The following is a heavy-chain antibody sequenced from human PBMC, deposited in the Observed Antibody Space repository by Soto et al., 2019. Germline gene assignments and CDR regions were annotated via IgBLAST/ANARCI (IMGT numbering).Heavy chain of an antibody. Sequence: QVQLVQSGAEVKKPGASVKISCKASGYTFTSYYIHWVRQAPGQGLEWMGVINSGGGNTNYAQKFQGRVTMTRDTSTSTVYMELTSLRSDDTPVYYCAGGNCGGDCYFDYWGQGTLVTVSS. D-gene: IGHD2-21*02. J-gene: IGHJ4*02. V-gene: IGHV1-46*01. CDR1: GYTFTSYY. CDR3: AGGNCGGDCYFDY. CDR2: INSGGGNT.